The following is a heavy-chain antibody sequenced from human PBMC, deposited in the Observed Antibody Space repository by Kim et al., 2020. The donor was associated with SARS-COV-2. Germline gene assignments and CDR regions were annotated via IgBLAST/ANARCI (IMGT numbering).Heavy chain of an antibody. V-gene: IGHV4-38-2*02. CDR2: IFYDGKT. CDR1: GYSISSGHY. D-gene: IGHD6-19*01. Sequence: SETLSLTCSVSGYSISSGHYWGWIRQAPGKGLEWIAIIFYDGKTYYNPSLESRATISLKASKNQFSLRLSSMTAADTAVYYCAKEGSGQWLLLGSYF. CDR3: AKEGSGQWLLLGSYF. J-gene: IGHJ4*01.